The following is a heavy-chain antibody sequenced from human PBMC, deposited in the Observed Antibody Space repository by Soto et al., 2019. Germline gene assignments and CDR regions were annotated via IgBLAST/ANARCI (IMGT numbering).Heavy chain of an antibody. CDR2: IHSSGST. CDR1: GASMNSYH. V-gene: IGHV4-4*07. Sequence: PSETLSLTCTVSGASMNSYHWSWIRQPAGKGLEWIGHIHSSGSTNYNHSLKSRVTMSVDTSKNQFSLRLMSLTAAGTAVYYCARDQGVAAAGITWFDPWGQGSLVTVSS. CDR3: ARDQGVAAAGITWFDP. J-gene: IGHJ5*02. D-gene: IGHD6-13*01.